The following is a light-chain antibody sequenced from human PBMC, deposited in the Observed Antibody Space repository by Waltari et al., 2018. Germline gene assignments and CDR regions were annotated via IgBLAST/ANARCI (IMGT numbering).Light chain of an antibody. CDR1: SYNTGSYP. Sequence: QSVLTQPPSASGTPGQRLTISCSGGSYNTGSYPCNWYQQLPGTAPKPLLYRTSQRPSGVPDRLSDSKSGTSASLAITGLQAADEADYYCATWDGGLNGVVFGGGTKLTVL. CDR2: RTS. J-gene: IGLJ2*01. V-gene: IGLV1-44*01. CDR3: ATWDGGLNGVV.